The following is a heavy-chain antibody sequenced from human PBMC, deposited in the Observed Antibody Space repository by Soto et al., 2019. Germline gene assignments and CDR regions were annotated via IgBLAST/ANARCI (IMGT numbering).Heavy chain of an antibody. CDR1: GFTFSNYG. J-gene: IGHJ4*02. CDR2: SSDDGSNK. D-gene: IGHD2-2*01. V-gene: IGHV3-30*03. Sequence: GSLRLSCAASGFTFSNYGMHWVRQAPGKGLEWVAFSSDDGSNKYYADSMKGRFTMSRDNSKSTLYLQMSSLRVEDTAVYYCAREDSIIIPAVSDFWGQGTLVTVSS. CDR3: AREDSIIIPAVSDF.